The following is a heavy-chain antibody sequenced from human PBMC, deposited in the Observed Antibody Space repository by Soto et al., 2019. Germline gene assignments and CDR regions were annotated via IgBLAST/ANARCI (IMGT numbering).Heavy chain of an antibody. J-gene: IGHJ4*02. CDR2: ISAYNGNT. V-gene: IGHV1-18*01. CDR1: GYTFTSYG. CDR3: ARVKITMVRGVIITMVDY. D-gene: IGHD3-10*01. Sequence: ASVKVSCKASGYTFTSYGISWVRQAPGQGLEWMGWISAYNGNTNYAQKLQGRVTMTTDTSTSTAYMELRSLRSDDTAVYYCARVKITMVRGVIITMVDYWGQGTLVTVSS.